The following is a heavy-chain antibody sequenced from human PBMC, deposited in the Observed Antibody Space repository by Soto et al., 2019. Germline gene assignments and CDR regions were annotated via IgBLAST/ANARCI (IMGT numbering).Heavy chain of an antibody. D-gene: IGHD2-8*01. V-gene: IGHV3-49*04. CDR1: GFTFGDYA. Sequence: EVQLVESGGGLVQPGRSLRLSCTASGFTFGDYAMSWVRQAPGKGLEWVVFIRSKAYGGTTEYAASVKGRFTISRDDSKSIAYLQMNSLKTEDTAVYYCTAGKLYPSLDVDYWCQGTLVTVSS. CDR2: IRSKAYGGTT. CDR3: TAGKLYPSLDVDY. J-gene: IGHJ4*02.